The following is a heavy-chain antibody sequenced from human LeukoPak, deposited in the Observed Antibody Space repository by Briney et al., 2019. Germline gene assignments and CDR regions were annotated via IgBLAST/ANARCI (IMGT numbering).Heavy chain of an antibody. CDR2: IRNDESDK. CDR1: GFTLSNYW. J-gene: IGHJ4*02. CDR3: AKDYEWSLDY. D-gene: IGHD3-3*01. Sequence: GGSLRLSCVASGFTLSNYWMHWVRQAPGKGLEWVAFIRNDESDKYYADSVKGRFTISRDNSKNTLYVQMNSLRVEDTAVYYCAKDYEWSLDYWGQGTLVTVSS. V-gene: IGHV3-30*02.